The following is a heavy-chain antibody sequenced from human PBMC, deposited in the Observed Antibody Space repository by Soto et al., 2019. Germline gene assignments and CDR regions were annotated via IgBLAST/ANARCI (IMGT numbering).Heavy chain of an antibody. CDR3: AKEAAFIIWGSYRYSNLARRSFVY. Sequence: SLRLSYAASGFTFDDYAMHWVRQAPGKGLEWVSGISWNSGSIGYADSVKGRFTISRDNAKNSLYLQMNSLRAADTALYYCAKEAAFIIWGSYRYSNLARRSFVYWGQGSLVTVSS. J-gene: IGHJ4*02. CDR2: ISWNSGSI. D-gene: IGHD3-16*02. V-gene: IGHV3-9*01. CDR1: GFTFDDYA.